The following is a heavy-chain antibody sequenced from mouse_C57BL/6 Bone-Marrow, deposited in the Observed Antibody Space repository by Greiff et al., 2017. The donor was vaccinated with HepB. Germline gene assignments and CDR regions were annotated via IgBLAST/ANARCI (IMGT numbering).Heavy chain of an antibody. CDR1: GYTFTSYT. D-gene: IGHD3-1*01. CDR2: INPSSGYT. V-gene: IGHV1-4*01. Sequence: QVQLQQSGAELARPGASVKMSCKASGYTFTSYTMHWVKQRPGQGLEWIGYINPSSGYTKYNQKFKDKATLTADKSSSTAYMQMSSLTSEDSAVYYGARKTGRAWFAYWGQGTLVTVSA. CDR3: ARKTGRAWFAY. J-gene: IGHJ3*01.